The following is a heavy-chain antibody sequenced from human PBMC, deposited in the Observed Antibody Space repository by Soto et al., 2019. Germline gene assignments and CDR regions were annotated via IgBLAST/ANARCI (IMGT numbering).Heavy chain of an antibody. CDR2: ITSSGATT. V-gene: IGHV3-23*01. Sequence: GGSLRLSCAASGFTFISYAMSWVRQAPGKGLEWVSSITSSGATTYYADSVKGRFIISRDNSKNTLHLQMNSLRAEDMAVYYCAKGGYSHGYIDHWGQGTLVTVSS. J-gene: IGHJ4*02. D-gene: IGHD5-18*01. CDR3: AKGGYSHGYIDH. CDR1: GFTFISYA.